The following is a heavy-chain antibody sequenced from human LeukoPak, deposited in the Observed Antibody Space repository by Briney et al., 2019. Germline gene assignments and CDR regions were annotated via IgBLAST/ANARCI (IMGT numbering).Heavy chain of an antibody. Sequence: GGSLRLSCAASGFTFSSYGMNWVRQAPGKGLEWVSSISSSSSYIYYADSVKGRFTISRDNAKNSLYLQMNSLRAEDTAVYYCARVRDIVVVPAATDYFDYWGQGTLVTVSS. J-gene: IGHJ4*02. CDR2: ISSSSSYI. CDR1: GFTFSSYG. D-gene: IGHD2-2*01. CDR3: ARVRDIVVVPAATDYFDY. V-gene: IGHV3-21*01.